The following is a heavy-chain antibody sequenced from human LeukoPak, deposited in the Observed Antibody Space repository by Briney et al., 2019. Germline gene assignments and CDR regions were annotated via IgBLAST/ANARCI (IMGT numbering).Heavy chain of an antibody. CDR1: GYTFTSYG. CDR2: ISAYNGNT. D-gene: IGHD1-20*01. J-gene: IGHJ6*03. Sequence: ASVKVSCKASGYTFTSYGISWVRQAPGQGLEWMGWISAYNGNTNYAQKLQGRVTMTTDTSTSTAYMELRSLRSDDTAVYYCARLIPTPTNNWSWYYYYYYYMDVWGKGTTVTVSS. CDR3: ARLIPTPTNNWSWYYYYYYYMDV. V-gene: IGHV1-18*01.